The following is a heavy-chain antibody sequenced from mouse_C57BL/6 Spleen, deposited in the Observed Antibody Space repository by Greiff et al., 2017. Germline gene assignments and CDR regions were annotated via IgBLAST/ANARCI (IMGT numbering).Heavy chain of an antibody. CDR2: IYPGDGDT. Sequence: VKLQESGAELVKPGASVKISCKASGYAFSSYWMNWVKQRPGKGLEWIGQIYPGDGDTNYNGKFKGKATLTADKSSSTAYMQLSSLTSEDSAVYFCARSDYYGSSLYFDYWGQGTTLTVSS. J-gene: IGHJ2*01. CDR3: ARSDYYGSSLYFDY. D-gene: IGHD1-1*01. V-gene: IGHV1-80*01. CDR1: GYAFSSYW.